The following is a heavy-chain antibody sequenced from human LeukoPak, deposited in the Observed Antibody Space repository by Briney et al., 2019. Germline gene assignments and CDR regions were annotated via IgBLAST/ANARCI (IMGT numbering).Heavy chain of an antibody. Sequence: SETLSLTCAVYGGSFSGYYWSWIRQPPGKGLEWIGEINHSGSTNYNPSLKSRVTISVDTSKNQFSLKLSSVTAADTAVYYCARAQYSSSWYLREGAFDIWGQGTMVTVSS. CDR2: INHSGST. V-gene: IGHV4-34*01. D-gene: IGHD6-13*01. J-gene: IGHJ3*02. CDR1: GGSFSGYY. CDR3: ARAQYSSSWYLREGAFDI.